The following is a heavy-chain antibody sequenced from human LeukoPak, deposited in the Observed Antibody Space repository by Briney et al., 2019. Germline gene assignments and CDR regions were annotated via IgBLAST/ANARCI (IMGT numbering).Heavy chain of an antibody. CDR1: GGSISSGGYY. J-gene: IGHJ4*02. V-gene: IGHV4-31*03. CDR3: ARGEADKYCRSTTSYAGIYY. Sequence: SQTLSLTCTVSGGSISSGGYYWSWIRQHPGKGLEWIGYIYYSGSTYYNPSLKSRVTISVDTSKNQFSLKLSSVTAADTAVYYCARGEADKYCRSTTSYAGIYYWGQGTLVTVSP. D-gene: IGHD2-2*01. CDR2: IYYSGST.